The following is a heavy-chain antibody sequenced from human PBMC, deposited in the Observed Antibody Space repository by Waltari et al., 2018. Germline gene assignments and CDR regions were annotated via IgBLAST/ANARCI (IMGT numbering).Heavy chain of an antibody. CDR2: ISGSGGST. CDR1: GFTFSSYA. CDR3: AKDRAWGSGWYEGGYNWFDP. V-gene: IGHV3-23*01. Sequence: LSCAASGFTFSSYAMSWVRQAPGKGLGWVSAISGSGGSTYDADSVKGRFTISRDNSKNTLYLQMNSRRAEDTAVYYCAKDRAWGSGWYEGGYNWFDPWGQGTLVTVSS. J-gene: IGHJ5*02. D-gene: IGHD6-19*01.